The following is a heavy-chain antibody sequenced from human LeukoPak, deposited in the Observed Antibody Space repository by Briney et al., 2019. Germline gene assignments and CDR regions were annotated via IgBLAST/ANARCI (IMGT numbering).Heavy chain of an antibody. Sequence: SETLSLTCAVYSGSLSGYSCNWIRQPPGRGLGWVGEINHSGSTNYNPSLKSRVTISVDRSKNQFSLKLSSVTAADTAVYYCARSRIPAPGPTHWGQGSLVTVSS. J-gene: IGHJ4*02. V-gene: IGHV4-34*01. CDR2: INHSGST. CDR1: SGSLSGYS. CDR3: ARSRIPAPGPTH. D-gene: IGHD6-13*01.